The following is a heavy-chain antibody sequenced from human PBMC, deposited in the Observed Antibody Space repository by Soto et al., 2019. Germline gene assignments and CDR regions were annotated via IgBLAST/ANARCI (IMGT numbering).Heavy chain of an antibody. CDR3: VRVGVGATDYYYGMDV. CDR2: INPNSGGT. J-gene: IGHJ6*02. D-gene: IGHD1-26*01. Sequence: QMQLVQSGAEVKKPGASVKVSCKASGYTFTGYYMHWVRQAPGQGLEWMGWINPNSGGTNYAQKFQGWVTMTRDTSISTAYMELSRLRSDDTAVYYCVRVGVGATDYYYGMDVWGQGTTVTVSS. V-gene: IGHV1-2*04. CDR1: GYTFTGYY.